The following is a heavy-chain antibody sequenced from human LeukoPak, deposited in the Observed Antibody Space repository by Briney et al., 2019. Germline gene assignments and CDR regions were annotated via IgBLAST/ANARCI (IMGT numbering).Heavy chain of an antibody. CDR3: AHRLAYSSSFDMDA. Sequence: SGPTLVNPTQTLTLTCTFSGFSRSTSGVAVGWIRQPRGKALEWLALFYWNDDKRYSPSLRSRLTITKDTSKTQVVLTMTNMDPVDTATYYCAHRLAYSSSFDMDAWGQGTTVTVSS. D-gene: IGHD6-6*01. J-gene: IGHJ6*02. V-gene: IGHV2-5*01. CDR2: FYWNDDK. CDR1: GFSRSTSGVA.